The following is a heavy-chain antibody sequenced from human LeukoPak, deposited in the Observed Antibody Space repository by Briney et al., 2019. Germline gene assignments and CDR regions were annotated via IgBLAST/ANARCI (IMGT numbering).Heavy chain of an antibody. Sequence: SGPTLVRPPQTLTLTFTFSGFSLSTSGVGVGWIRQPPGKALECLALIYWDDDKRYSPSLKSRLTITKDTSKNQVVLTMTNMDPVDTATYYCAHYDSSGYYYYFDYWGQGTLVTVSS. D-gene: IGHD3-22*01. CDR1: GFSLSTSGVG. J-gene: IGHJ4*02. V-gene: IGHV2-5*02. CDR2: IYWDDDK. CDR3: AHYDSSGYYYYFDY.